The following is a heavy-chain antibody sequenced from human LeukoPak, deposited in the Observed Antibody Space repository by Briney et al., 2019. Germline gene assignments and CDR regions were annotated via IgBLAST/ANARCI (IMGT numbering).Heavy chain of an antibody. CDR1: GFSFEDNA. CDR2: VSWNSGNV. J-gene: IGHJ4*02. V-gene: IGHV3-9*01. CDR3: AKAVYGDFQSTVDY. Sequence: GGSLRLSCAASGFSFEDNAMHWVRPPPGQGLEWVSGVSWNSGNVGHADSVKGRFTISRDNAKNFLYLQMSSLRAEDTALYYCAKAVYGDFQSTVDYWGRGTLVTVSS. D-gene: IGHD4-17*01.